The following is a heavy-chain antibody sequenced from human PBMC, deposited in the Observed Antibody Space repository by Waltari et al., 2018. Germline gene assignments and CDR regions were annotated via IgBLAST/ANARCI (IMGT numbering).Heavy chain of an antibody. CDR3: ARGARRTTVTTGWWYFDL. V-gene: IGHV3-74*01. CDR1: GFTYSMYW. J-gene: IGHJ2*01. Sequence: EVQLVESGGGLVQPGGSLRLSCAASGFTYSMYWMHWVRQAPGKGLGWVSSSNSDGSSTSYADSVKGRFTISKDNAKNTVYLQMNSLRAEDTAIYYCARGARRTTVTTGWWYFDLWGRGTLVTVSS. CDR2: SNSDGSST. D-gene: IGHD4-17*01.